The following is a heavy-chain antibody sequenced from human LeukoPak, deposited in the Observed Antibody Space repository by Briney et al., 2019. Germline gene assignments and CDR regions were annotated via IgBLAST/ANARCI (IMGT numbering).Heavy chain of an antibody. CDR2: IRSKAYGGTT. V-gene: IGHV3-49*03. D-gene: IGHD3-10*01. J-gene: IGHJ4*02. Sequence: GGSLRLSCTASGFTFGDYAMSWFRQAPGKGLEWVGFIRSKAYGGTTEYAASVKGRFTISRDYSKSIAYLQMNSLKTEDTAVYYCTRVAASYGSGSYLLNLDYWGQGTLVTVSS. CDR1: GFTFGDYA. CDR3: TRVAASYGSGSYLLNLDY.